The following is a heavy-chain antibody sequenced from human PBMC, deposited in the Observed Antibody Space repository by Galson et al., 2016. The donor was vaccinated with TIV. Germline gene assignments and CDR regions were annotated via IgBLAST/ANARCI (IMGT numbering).Heavy chain of an antibody. CDR2: IYYSVII. CDR1: GGSMNSGVYY. V-gene: IGHV4-30-4*08. J-gene: IGHJ5*02. D-gene: IGHD3-16*01. Sequence: TLSLTCRVSGGSMNSGVYYWTWIRQPPGKGLEWIGSIYYSVIIYYSPSLKSRVITSVDTSKNQFSLMVSSVTAADTAVYYCARGLRGSSPDANNWFDPWGQGTLVTVSS. CDR3: ARGLRGSSPDANNWFDP.